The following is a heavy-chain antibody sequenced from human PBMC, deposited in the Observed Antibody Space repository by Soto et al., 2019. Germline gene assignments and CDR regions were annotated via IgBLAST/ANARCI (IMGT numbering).Heavy chain of an antibody. Sequence: GSLRLSCAASGFTFSSYSMNWVRQAPGKGLEWVSYISSSSSTIYYADSVKGRFTISRDNAKNSLYLQMNSLRAEDTAVYYCARSPYSSSSPHFDYWGQGTLVTVSS. CDR1: GFTFSSYS. V-gene: IGHV3-48*01. J-gene: IGHJ4*02. CDR3: ARSPYSSSSPHFDY. CDR2: ISSSSSTI. D-gene: IGHD6-6*01.